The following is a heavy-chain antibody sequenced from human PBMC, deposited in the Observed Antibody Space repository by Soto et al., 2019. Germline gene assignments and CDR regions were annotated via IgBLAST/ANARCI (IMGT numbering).Heavy chain of an antibody. D-gene: IGHD7-27*01. Sequence: GGSLRLSCAASGFTFSSFWMTWVRQAPGKGLECVANIKQDGSDKYYVDSVKGRFTISRDNAKNSLYLQMNSLRAEDTAVYYCARQPRSPGSWGQGTLVTVSS. J-gene: IGHJ5*02. CDR3: ARQPRSPGS. V-gene: IGHV3-7*03. CDR1: GFTFSSFW. CDR2: IKQDGSDK.